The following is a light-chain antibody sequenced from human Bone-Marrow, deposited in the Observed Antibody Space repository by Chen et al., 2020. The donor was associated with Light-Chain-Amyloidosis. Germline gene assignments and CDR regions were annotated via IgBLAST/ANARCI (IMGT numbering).Light chain of an antibody. Sequence: QSALTHPASVSGSPGQSITIPCTGTSSNVGDYSLVSWYQQHPGQAPKLILYEGIQRPSGVSSRFSGSMSGNTASLTISGLQTEDEADYFCYTYAGSATFVFGSATTVTVL. V-gene: IGLV2-23*01. CDR3: YTYAGSATFV. CDR2: EGI. CDR1: SSNVGDYSL. J-gene: IGLJ1*01.